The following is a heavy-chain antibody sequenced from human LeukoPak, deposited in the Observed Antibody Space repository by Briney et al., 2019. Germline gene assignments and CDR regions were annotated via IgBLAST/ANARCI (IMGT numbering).Heavy chain of an antibody. D-gene: IGHD5-12*01. CDR2: ISYDGSNK. J-gene: IGHJ4*02. Sequence: GGSLRLSCAASGFTFSSYGMHWVRQAPGKGLEWVAVISYDGSNKYYADSVKGRFTISRDNSKNTLYLQMDSLRAEDTAVYYCARGPDGGYAYWGQGTLVTVSS. CDR3: ARGPDGGYAY. CDR1: GFTFSSYG. V-gene: IGHV3-30*19.